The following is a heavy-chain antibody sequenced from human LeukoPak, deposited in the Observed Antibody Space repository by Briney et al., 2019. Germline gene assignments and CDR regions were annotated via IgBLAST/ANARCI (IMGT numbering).Heavy chain of an antibody. D-gene: IGHD6-19*01. V-gene: IGHV1-46*01. CDR3: ARFAVHRRIAVTGQFGLDY. CDR2: INPSGGST. CDR1: GYTFTSYY. Sequence: ASVKVSCKASGYTFTSYYMHWVRQAPGQGLEWMGIINPSGGSTSYAQKFQGRVTMTRDTSTSTVYMELSSLGSEDTAVYYCARFAVHRRIAVTGQFGLDYWGRGTLVTVSS. J-gene: IGHJ4*02.